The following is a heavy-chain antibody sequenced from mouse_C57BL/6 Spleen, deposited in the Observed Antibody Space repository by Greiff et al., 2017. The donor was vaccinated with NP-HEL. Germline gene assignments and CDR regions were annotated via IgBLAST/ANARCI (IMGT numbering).Heavy chain of an antibody. D-gene: IGHD4-1*01. V-gene: IGHV1-42*01. CDR3: ARDGTEAMDY. J-gene: IGHJ4*01. CDR1: GYSFTGYY. CDR2: INPSTGGT. Sequence: EVQLQQSGPELVMPVASVKISCKASGYSFTGYYMNWVKQSPEKSLEWIGEINPSTGGTTYNQKFKAKATLTVDKSSSTAYMQLKSLTSEDSAVYYCARDGTEAMDYWGQGTSVTVSS.